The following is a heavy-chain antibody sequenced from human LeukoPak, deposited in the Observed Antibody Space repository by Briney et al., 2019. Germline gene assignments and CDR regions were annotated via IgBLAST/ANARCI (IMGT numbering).Heavy chain of an antibody. D-gene: IGHD6-19*01. J-gene: IGHJ5*02. Sequence: PSETLSLTCTVSGYSISSGYYWGWIRQPPGKGLEWIGSIYHSGSTYYNPSLKSRVTISVDTSKNQFSLKLSSVTAADTAVYYCARDVAVAGTGWFDPWGQGTLVTVSS. CDR3: ARDVAVAGTGWFDP. CDR2: IYHSGST. CDR1: GYSISSGYY. V-gene: IGHV4-38-2*02.